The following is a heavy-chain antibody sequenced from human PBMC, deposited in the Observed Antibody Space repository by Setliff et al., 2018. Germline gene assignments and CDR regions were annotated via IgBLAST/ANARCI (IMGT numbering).Heavy chain of an antibody. V-gene: IGHV4-34*01. CDR1: GGSFSGYY. CDR2: INHSGST. CDR3: ARGKVLYDYVWGRYRYEDYYYGMDV. D-gene: IGHD3-16*02. Sequence: PSETLSLTCAVYGGSFSGYYWSWIRQPPGKGLEWIGEINHSGSTNYNPSLKSRVTISVDTSKNQFSLKLSSVTAADTAVYYCARGKVLYDYVWGRYRYEDYYYGMDVWGQGTTVTVSS. J-gene: IGHJ6*02.